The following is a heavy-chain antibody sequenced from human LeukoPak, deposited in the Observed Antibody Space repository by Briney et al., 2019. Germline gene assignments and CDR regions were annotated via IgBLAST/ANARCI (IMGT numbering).Heavy chain of an antibody. Sequence: GASVKVSCKASGYTFTGYYMHWVRQAPGQGLEWMGWINPNSGGTNYAQKFQGRVTMTRDTSISTAYMELSRLRSDDTAVYYCARGAYDYGDYRVSDYWGQGTLVTVSS. J-gene: IGHJ4*02. CDR1: GYTFTGYY. V-gene: IGHV1-2*02. D-gene: IGHD4-17*01. CDR2: INPNSGGT. CDR3: ARGAYDYGDYRVSDY.